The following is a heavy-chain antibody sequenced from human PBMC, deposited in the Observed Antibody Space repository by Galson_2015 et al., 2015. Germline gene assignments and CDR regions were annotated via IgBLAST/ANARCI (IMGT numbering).Heavy chain of an antibody. V-gene: IGHV3-23*01. CDR1: GFTFSSYA. CDR2: ISGSGGST. J-gene: IGHJ4*02. Sequence: SLRLSCAASGFTFSSYAMSWVRQAPGKGLERVSAISGSGGSTYYADSVKGRFTISRDNSKNTLYLRMNSLRAEDTAVYYCAKDLLMITFGGAFDYWGQGTLVTVSS. D-gene: IGHD3-16*01. CDR3: AKDLLMITFGGAFDY.